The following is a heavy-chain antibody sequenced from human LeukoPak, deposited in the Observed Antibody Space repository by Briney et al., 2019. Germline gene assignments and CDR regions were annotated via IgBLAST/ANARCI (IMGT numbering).Heavy chain of an antibody. J-gene: IGHJ4*02. D-gene: IGHD3-3*01. CDR3: ARGGNRDFWSGYYNFDY. V-gene: IGHV4-31*03. CDR1: GGSISSGGYY. Sequence: SETLSLTCTVSGGSISSGGYYWSWIRQHPGTGLEWIGYIYYSGSTYYNPSLKSRVTISVDTSKNQFSLKLSSVTAADTAVYYCARGGNRDFWSGYYNFDYWGQGTLVTVSS. CDR2: IYYSGST.